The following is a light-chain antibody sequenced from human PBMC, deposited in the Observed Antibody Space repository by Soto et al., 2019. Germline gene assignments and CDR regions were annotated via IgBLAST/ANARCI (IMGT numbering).Light chain of an antibody. V-gene: IGLV2-23*02. CDR3: CSYAGVTSVI. J-gene: IGLJ2*01. CDR2: EVI. Sequence: QSALTQPASVSGSPGQSITISCTGTNSDVGTYNLVSWYQRHPGKAPTLIIYEVIKRPSGVSDRFSGSKSGDTASLTISGLQAEGEADYYCCSYAGVTSVIFGGGTKVTVL. CDR1: NSDVGTYNL.